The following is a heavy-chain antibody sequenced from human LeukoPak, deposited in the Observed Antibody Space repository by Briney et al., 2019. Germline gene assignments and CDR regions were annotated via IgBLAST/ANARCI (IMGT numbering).Heavy chain of an antibody. V-gene: IGHV3-21*01. CDR2: ISSSSSYI. Sequence: PGGSLRLSCAASGFTFSSYSMNWVRQAPGKGLEWVSSISSSSSYIYYADSVKGRFTISRDNAKNSLYLQMNNLRAEDTAVYYCARGQRAHVEWSYYMDVWGKGTTVTVSS. CDR1: GFTFSSYS. J-gene: IGHJ6*03. D-gene: IGHD3-3*01. CDR3: ARGQRAHVEWSYYMDV.